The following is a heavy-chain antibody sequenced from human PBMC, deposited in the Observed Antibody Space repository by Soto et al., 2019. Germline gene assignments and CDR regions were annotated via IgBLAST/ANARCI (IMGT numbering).Heavy chain of an antibody. V-gene: IGHV3-66*01. J-gene: IGHJ4*02. CDR3: ARAVGAEYYFDY. D-gene: IGHD1-26*01. CDR1: GFTFSSYA. Sequence: PGGSLRLSCAASGFTFSSYAMNWVRQASGKGLEWVSVIYSGGSTYYADSVKGRFTISRDNSKNTLYLQMNSLRAEDTAVYYCARAVGAEYYFDYWGQGTLVTVSS. CDR2: IYSGGST.